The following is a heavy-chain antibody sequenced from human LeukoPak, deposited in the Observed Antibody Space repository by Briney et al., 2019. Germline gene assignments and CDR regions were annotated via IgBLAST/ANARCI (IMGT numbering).Heavy chain of an antibody. CDR2: IWYDGSNK. Sequence: QPGRSPRLSCEASGLTFSTYGMHWVRQAPGKGLEWVAVIWYDGSNKYYADSVKGRFTISRDNSKNTLYLQMNSLRAEDTAVYYCASPLDSSGYYLGYWGQGTLVTVSS. J-gene: IGHJ4*02. CDR3: ASPLDSSGYYLGY. D-gene: IGHD3-22*01. CDR1: GLTFSTYG. V-gene: IGHV3-33*01.